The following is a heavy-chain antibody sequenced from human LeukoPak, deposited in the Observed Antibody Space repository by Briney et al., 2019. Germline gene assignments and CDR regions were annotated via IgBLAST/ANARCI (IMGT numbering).Heavy chain of an antibody. CDR2: INPNSGGT. CDR1: GYTFTSYY. CDR3: ARVSVAGTTVNWFDP. J-gene: IGHJ5*02. D-gene: IGHD6-19*01. Sequence: GASVKVSCKASGYTFTSYYMHWVRQAPGQGLEWMGWINPNSGGTNYAQKFQGRVTMTRDTSISTAYMELSRLRSDDTAVYYCARVSVAGTTVNWFDPWGQGTLVTVSS. V-gene: IGHV1-2*02.